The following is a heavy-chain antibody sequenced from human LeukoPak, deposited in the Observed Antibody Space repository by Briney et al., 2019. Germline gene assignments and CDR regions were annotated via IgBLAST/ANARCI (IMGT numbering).Heavy chain of an antibody. D-gene: IGHD3-10*01. V-gene: IGHV3-30*02. CDR2: IRYDAGNI. CDR1: GFPFGSYG. Sequence: GGSLRLSCAASGFPFGSYGMHWVRQAPGKGLEWVAYIRYDAGNIYHADSVKGRFTISRDNSKNTLYLQMNSLRVEDTAVYYCAREHYYYGSGILDYWGQGTLVTVSS. CDR3: AREHYYYGSGILDY. J-gene: IGHJ4*02.